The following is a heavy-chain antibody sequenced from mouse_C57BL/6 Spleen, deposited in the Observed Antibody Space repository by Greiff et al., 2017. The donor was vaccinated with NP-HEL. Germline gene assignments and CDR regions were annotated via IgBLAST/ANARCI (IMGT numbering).Heavy chain of an antibody. D-gene: IGHD2-4*01. CDR2: IHPSDSDT. J-gene: IGHJ4*01. CDR1: GYTFTSYW. V-gene: IGHV1-74*01. Sequence: QVQLKQSGAELVKPGASVKVSCKASGYTFTSYWMHWVKQRPGQGLEWIGRIHPSDSDTNYNQKFKGKATLTVDKSSSTAYMQLSSLTSEDSAVYYCAISDYGVNYAMDYWGQGTSVTVSS. CDR3: AISDYGVNYAMDY.